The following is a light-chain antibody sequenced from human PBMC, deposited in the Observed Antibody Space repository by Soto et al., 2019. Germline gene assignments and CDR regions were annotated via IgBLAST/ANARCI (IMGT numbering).Light chain of an antibody. J-gene: IGKJ3*01. CDR2: GAS. CDR3: QQYGSSPVT. V-gene: IGKV3-20*01. Sequence: EIVLTQSPGTLSLSPGERATLSCRASQSVSSSYLAWYQQKPGQAPRLLIYGASSRATGIPDRFSGSGSGTDFTLTISRLEPEDVAVYYCQQYGSSPVTFGPGTKGDIK. CDR1: QSVSSSY.